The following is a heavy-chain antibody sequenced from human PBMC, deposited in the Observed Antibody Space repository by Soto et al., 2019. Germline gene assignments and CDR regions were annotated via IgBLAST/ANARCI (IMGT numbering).Heavy chain of an antibody. Sequence: PGGSLRLSCSASGLSFNDYAMHWVRQAAGKGLKYVSSISSNGVSTYYADSVKGRFTISRDNSKNTLYLQMNSLRVDDTAVYYCVKNRFVNYWGQGALVTVSS. CDR1: GLSFNDYA. D-gene: IGHD3-3*01. CDR2: ISSNGVST. J-gene: IGHJ4*02. CDR3: VKNRFVNY. V-gene: IGHV3-64D*06.